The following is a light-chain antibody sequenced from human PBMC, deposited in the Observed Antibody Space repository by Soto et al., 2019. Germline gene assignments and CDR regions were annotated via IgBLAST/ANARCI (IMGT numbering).Light chain of an antibody. J-gene: IGKJ5*01. V-gene: IGKV1-39*01. CDR2: DAS. Sequence: DIQMTQSPSSLSASVGDRVTITCRASQSISSYLNWYQQKPGKAPKLLIYDASSLESGVPSRFSGSGSGTEFTLTISSLQPDDFATYYCQQASSFPLTFGQGTRLEIK. CDR1: QSISSY. CDR3: QQASSFPLT.